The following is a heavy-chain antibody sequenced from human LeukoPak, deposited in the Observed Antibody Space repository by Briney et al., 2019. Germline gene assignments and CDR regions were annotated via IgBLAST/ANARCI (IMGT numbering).Heavy chain of an antibody. CDR2: ISNSGGST. V-gene: IGHV3-23*01. CDR1: GFTFSSYA. D-gene: IGHD4-11*01. Sequence: GGSLRLSCAASGFTFSSYAMSWVRQAPGKGLEWVSTISNSGGSTYYADSVKGRFTISRDNSKNTLYLQMSSLRAEDTAVYYCAKGPSKLYYYYGMDVWGQGTTVTVSS. J-gene: IGHJ6*02. CDR3: AKGPSKLYYYYGMDV.